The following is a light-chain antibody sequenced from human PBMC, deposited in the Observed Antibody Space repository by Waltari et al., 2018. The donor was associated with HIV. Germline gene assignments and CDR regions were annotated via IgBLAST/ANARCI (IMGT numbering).Light chain of an antibody. V-gene: IGLV1-44*01. CDR2: NDN. J-gene: IGLJ3*02. Sequence: QIVLTQSPSASGTPGQGVTISCSGGVSDIGRRSVHWSQQGPGTAPPLLSYNDNQRPSGVPYRFTGSKSGTSASLAISGLRSEDESDYYCSSWDDNLNGPVFGGGTKLTVL. CDR1: VSDIGRRS. CDR3: SSWDDNLNGPV.